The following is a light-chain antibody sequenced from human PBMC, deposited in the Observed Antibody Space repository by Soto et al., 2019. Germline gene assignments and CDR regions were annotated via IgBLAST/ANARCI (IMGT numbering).Light chain of an antibody. V-gene: IGKV1-39*01. CDR1: QSISSY. Sequence: DIQMTQSPSSLSASVGDRVTIICRASQSISSYLNWYQQKPGKAPKLLIYAASSLQSGVPSRFSGSGSGTDFTLTISSLQPEDFAAYYCQQSYSTPRTFGQGTKVDIK. J-gene: IGKJ1*01. CDR3: QQSYSTPRT. CDR2: AAS.